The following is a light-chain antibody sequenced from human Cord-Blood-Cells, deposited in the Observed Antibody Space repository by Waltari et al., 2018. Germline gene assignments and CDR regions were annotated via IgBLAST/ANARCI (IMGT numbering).Light chain of an antibody. Sequence: QSALTQPRSVSGSPGQSVPIPCPGTSSAVGGYNYVSWYQQHPGKAPKLMIYDVSKRPSGVPDRFSGSKSGNTASLTISGLQAEDEADYYCCSYAGSYVFGTGTKVTVL. CDR2: DVS. V-gene: IGLV2-11*01. CDR3: CSYAGSYV. CDR1: SSAVGGYNY. J-gene: IGLJ1*01.